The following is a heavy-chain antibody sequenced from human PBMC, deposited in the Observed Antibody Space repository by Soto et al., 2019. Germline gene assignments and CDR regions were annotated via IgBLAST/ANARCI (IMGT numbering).Heavy chain of an antibody. CDR1: GFTFSTYS. J-gene: IGHJ4*02. D-gene: IGHD5-18*01. Sequence: GGSLRLSCAAYGFTFSTYSMNWVRQAPGKGLEWVSYIDSGSGTIYYADSVKGRFTISRDNAKNSLYLQMNSLGDEDTAVYYCARENTAMSTSDYWGQGTLVTVSS. V-gene: IGHV3-48*02. CDR3: ARENTAMSTSDY. CDR2: IDSGSGTI.